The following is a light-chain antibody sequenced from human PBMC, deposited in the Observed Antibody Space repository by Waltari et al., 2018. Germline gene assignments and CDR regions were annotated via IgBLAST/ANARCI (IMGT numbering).Light chain of an antibody. CDR3: QQIYSTPLT. Sequence: DSHMTQSPSSLSASVGDRVTITYRASQCISNYLNWYQQKPGKAPRLLIYAASSLQSGVPDRFSGSGSGTDFTLTISSLQPDDFATYYCQQIYSTPLTFGGGTKVEIK. CDR2: AAS. J-gene: IGKJ4*01. CDR1: QCISNY. V-gene: IGKV1-39*01.